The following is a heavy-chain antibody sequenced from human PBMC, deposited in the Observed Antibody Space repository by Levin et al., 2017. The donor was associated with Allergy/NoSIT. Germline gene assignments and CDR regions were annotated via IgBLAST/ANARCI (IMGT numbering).Heavy chain of an antibody. CDR1: GFKFSDFS. D-gene: IGHD6-13*01. CDR3: ARDSYSSSNFDL. Sequence: GGSLRLSCAASGFKFSDFSMNWVRQAPRKGLEWVSSISTGSTYIHYADSMKGRFTISRDNAKNSLYLQMNSLRADDTAVYYCARDSYSSSNFDLWGQGTLVTVSS. J-gene: IGHJ4*02. CDR2: ISTGSTYI. V-gene: IGHV3-21*01.